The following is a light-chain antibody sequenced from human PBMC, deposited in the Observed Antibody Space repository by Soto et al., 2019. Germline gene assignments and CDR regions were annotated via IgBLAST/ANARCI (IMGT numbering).Light chain of an antibody. CDR3: KQYGSSST. V-gene: IGKV3-20*01. CDR1: QTISSSS. J-gene: IGKJ5*01. Sequence: IVLTQSPGTLSLSPGERATLSCRASQTISSSSLAWYQQKGGQAPRLLIYGASSRATGIPDRFSGSGSGTDFTLTISRLEPDDFAVYYCKQYGSSSTFGQGTRLEIK. CDR2: GAS.